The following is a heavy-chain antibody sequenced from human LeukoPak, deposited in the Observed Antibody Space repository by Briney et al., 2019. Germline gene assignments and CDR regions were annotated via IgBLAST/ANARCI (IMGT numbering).Heavy chain of an antibody. D-gene: IGHD6-6*01. V-gene: IGHV4-34*01. CDR2: INHSGST. J-gene: IGHJ6*02. Sequence: SETLSLTCAVYGGSFSGYSWSLIRQPPGKGLEWIGEINHSGSTNYSPSLKSRVTISVDTSKNLFSLTLTSVTAADTAVYHCARGPVLFATRYYGMDVWGQGTTVTVSS. CDR3: ARGPVLFATRYYGMDV. CDR1: GGSFSGYS.